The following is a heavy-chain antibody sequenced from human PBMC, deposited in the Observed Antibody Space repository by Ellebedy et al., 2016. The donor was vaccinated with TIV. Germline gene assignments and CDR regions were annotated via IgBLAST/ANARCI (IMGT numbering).Heavy chain of an antibody. V-gene: IGHV3-23*01. J-gene: IGHJ2*01. CDR2: ISDTGVIT. D-gene: IGHD3-3*01. CDR3: AKGGSKSGYSFDL. CDR1: GFAFSSYA. Sequence: PGGSLRLSCATSGFAFSSYAMSWVRQAPGKGLEWVSAISDTGVITKYADSVKGRFTISRDNSKNTLYLQMNSLRAEEPAVYYCAKGGSKSGYSFDLWGRGTLVTVSS.